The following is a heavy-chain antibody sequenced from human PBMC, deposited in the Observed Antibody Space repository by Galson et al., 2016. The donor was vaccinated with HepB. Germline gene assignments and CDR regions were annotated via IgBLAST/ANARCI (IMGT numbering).Heavy chain of an antibody. J-gene: IGHJ4*02. CDR3: ARVSVTMVRGVIPNYFFDY. V-gene: IGHV3-74*01. D-gene: IGHD3-10*01. Sequence: SLRLSCAASGFTFNNYWMHWVRQAPGKGLVWVSRINNDGSSITYADSVKGRFTNSRDNAKNTLYLQMDSLRAEDTAVYYCARVSVTMVRGVIPNYFFDYWGQGTLVTVSS. CDR2: INNDGSSI. CDR1: GFTFNNYW.